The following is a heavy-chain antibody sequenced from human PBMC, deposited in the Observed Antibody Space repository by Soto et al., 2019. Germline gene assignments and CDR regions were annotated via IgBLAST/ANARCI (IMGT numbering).Heavy chain of an antibody. D-gene: IGHD1-20*01. CDR3: TRRYNWNDNHFDP. CDR1: GASISVHSYY. Sequence: SETLSLTCTVSGASISVHSYYWTWIRQPPGKGLEWIGSSYYSGTTYFNPSLKSRATISVDTSKNQFSLRLTSVTAADTAIYYCTRRYNWNDNHFDPWGPGALVTVSS. V-gene: IGHV4-39*01. CDR2: SYYSGTT. J-gene: IGHJ5*02.